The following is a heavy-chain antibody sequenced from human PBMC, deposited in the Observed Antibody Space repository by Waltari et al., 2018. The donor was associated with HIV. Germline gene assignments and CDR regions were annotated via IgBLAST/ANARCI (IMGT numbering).Heavy chain of an antibody. CDR1: CGSISSPY. CDR2: IYSSGNT. D-gene: IGHD3-10*01. J-gene: IGHJ5*02. Sequence: QVQLQESGPGLVKPSATLSLICTIPCGSISSPYRSWIRQPAGKGLEWIWRIYSSGNTDYNPSLNSRVTMSLDTSKNQFSLKLNAVTAADTAVYYCARSRVDMIRNELDPWGQGTLVTVSS. CDR3: ARSRVDMIRNELDP. V-gene: IGHV4-4*07.